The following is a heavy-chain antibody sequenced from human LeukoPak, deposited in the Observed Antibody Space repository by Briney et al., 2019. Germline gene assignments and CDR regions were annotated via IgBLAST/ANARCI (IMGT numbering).Heavy chain of an antibody. CDR3: AREATWGQWYFDH. Sequence: GGSLRLSCVASGFSFSNHGMHWVRQAPGKGLEWVSVVASDGGAKFYADSVKGRFTLSRDNSKNMFFLQMNFLTVEDTAIYYCAREATWGQWYFDHWGQGTPVIVSS. D-gene: IGHD6-19*01. J-gene: IGHJ4*02. V-gene: IGHV3-30*03. CDR2: VASDGGAK. CDR1: GFSFSNHG.